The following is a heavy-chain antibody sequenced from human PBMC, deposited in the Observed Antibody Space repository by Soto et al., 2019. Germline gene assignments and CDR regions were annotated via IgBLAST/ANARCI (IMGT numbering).Heavy chain of an antibody. CDR3: ARDLTYYGSGSYSSGY. D-gene: IGHD3-10*01. V-gene: IGHV1-18*04. Sequence: ASVKVSCKASGYTFTSYGISWVRQAPGQGLEWMGWISAYNGNTNYAQKLQGRVTMTTDTSTSTAYMELRSLRSDDTAVYYCARDLTYYGSGSYSSGYWGQGTLVTVSS. CDR1: GYTFTSYG. CDR2: ISAYNGNT. J-gene: IGHJ4*02.